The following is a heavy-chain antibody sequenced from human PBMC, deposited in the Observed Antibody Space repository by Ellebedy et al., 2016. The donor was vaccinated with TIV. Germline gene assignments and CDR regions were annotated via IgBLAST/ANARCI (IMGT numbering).Heavy chain of an antibody. V-gene: IGHV3-48*04. CDR1: GFTFTSYS. CDR2: ISGSSITL. J-gene: IGHJ3*02. D-gene: IGHD5-24*01. Sequence: GESLKISCTASGFTFTSYSMNWVRQAPGKGLEWVSYISGSSITLYYAASVKGRFTISRDNAENSLYLQMTSLRADDTAVYYCAREMAWGNERVNDALDIWGQGTMVTVSP. CDR3: AREMAWGNERVNDALDI.